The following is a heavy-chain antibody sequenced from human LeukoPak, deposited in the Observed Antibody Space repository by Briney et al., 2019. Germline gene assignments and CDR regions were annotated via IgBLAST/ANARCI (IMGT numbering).Heavy chain of an antibody. V-gene: IGHV1-69*04. J-gene: IGHJ3*02. CDR2: IIPILGIA. Sequence: GASVKVSCKASGGTFSSYAISWVRQAPGQGLEWMGRIIPILGIANYAQKFQGRVTITADKSTSTAYMELSSLRSEDTAVYYCARDQGVQRAFDIWGQGTMVTVSS. CDR3: ARDQGVQRAFDI. D-gene: IGHD3-10*01. CDR1: GGTFSSYA.